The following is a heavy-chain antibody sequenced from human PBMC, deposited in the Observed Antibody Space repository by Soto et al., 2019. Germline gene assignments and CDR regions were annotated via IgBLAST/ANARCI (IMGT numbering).Heavy chain of an antibody. D-gene: IGHD3-3*01. V-gene: IGHV4-31*03. Sequence: QVQLQESGPGLVKPTQTLSLTCTVSGGSISSGGYYWSWISQHPGKGLEWIGYIYYSGSTYYNPSLKSRVTISVDTSKNQFSLKLSSVTAADTAVYYCARHGDYDFWSGYYIGGGYFDYWGQGTLVTVSS. J-gene: IGHJ4*02. CDR2: IYYSGST. CDR3: ARHGDYDFWSGYYIGGGYFDY. CDR1: GGSISSGGYY.